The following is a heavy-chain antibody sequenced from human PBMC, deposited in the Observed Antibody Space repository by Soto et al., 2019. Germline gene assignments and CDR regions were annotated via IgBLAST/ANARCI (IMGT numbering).Heavy chain of an antibody. CDR2: IIPIFGTA. CDR3: ARDLDGGNSYAFDI. Sequence: GASVKVSCKASGGTFSSYAISWVRQAPGQGLEWMGGIIPIFGTANYAQKFQGRVTITADESTSTAYMELSSLRSEDTAVYYCARDLDGGNSYAFDIWGQGPMVTVSS. D-gene: IGHD2-21*02. J-gene: IGHJ3*02. V-gene: IGHV1-69*13. CDR1: GGTFSSYA.